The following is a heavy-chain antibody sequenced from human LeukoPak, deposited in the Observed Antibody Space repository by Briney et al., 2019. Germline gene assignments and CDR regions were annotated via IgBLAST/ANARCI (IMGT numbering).Heavy chain of an antibody. D-gene: IGHD3-3*01. CDR2: ISSSGSTI. CDR1: GFTFSDYY. V-gene: IGHV3-11*01. CDR3: ARHWGDFWRGGEGTHNWFDP. J-gene: IGHJ5*02. Sequence: GGSLRLSCAASGFTFSDYYMSWIRQAPGKGLEWVSYISSSGSTIYYADSVKGRFTISRDNAKNSLYLQMNSLRAEDTAVYYCARHWGDFWRGGEGTHNWFDPWGQGTLVTVSS.